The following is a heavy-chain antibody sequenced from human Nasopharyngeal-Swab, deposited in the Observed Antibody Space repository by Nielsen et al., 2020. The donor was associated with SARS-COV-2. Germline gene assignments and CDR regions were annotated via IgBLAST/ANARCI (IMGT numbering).Heavy chain of an antibody. CDR2: ISSSSSYI. CDR3: ARGSYYYDSSGYYDY. CDR1: GFTFSSYS. V-gene: IGHV3-21*01. J-gene: IGHJ4*02. D-gene: IGHD3-22*01. Sequence: GESLKISCAASGFTFSSYSMHWVRQAPGKGLEWVSSISSSSSYIYYADSVKGRFTISRDNAKNSLYLQMNSLRAEDTAVYYCARGSYYYDSSGYYDYWGQGTLVTVSS.